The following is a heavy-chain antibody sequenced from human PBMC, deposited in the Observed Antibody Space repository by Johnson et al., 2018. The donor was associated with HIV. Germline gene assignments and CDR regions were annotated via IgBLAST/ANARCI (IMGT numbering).Heavy chain of an antibody. CDR1: GFTFSSYA. D-gene: IGHD3-16*01. J-gene: IGHJ3*02. CDR3: ASLGLDVLVKAPLSVVFDAFDI. CDR2: ISYDGSIK. Sequence: QVQLVESGGGVVQPGRSLRLSCAASGFTFSSYAMHWVRQAPGKGLEWVAVISYDGSIKYYADSVKGRFTISRDNSKNTLYLQMNSLRAEDTAVYYCASLGLDVLVKAPLSVVFDAFDIWGQGTMVTVSS. V-gene: IGHV3-30-3*01.